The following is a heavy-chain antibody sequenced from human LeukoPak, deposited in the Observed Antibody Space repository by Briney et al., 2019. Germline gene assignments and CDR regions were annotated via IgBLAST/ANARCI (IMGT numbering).Heavy chain of an antibody. CDR2: IYHSGST. CDR1: GGSISSSNW. D-gene: IGHD2-2*01. J-gene: IGHJ4*02. CDR3: ARVSGYCSSTSCRTLDY. Sequence: SETLSLTCAVSGGSISSSNWWSWVRQPPGKGLEWIGEIYHSGSTNYNPSLKSRVTISVDKSKNQFSLKLSSVTAADAAVYYCARVSGYCSSTSCRTLDYWGQGTLVTVSS. V-gene: IGHV4-4*02.